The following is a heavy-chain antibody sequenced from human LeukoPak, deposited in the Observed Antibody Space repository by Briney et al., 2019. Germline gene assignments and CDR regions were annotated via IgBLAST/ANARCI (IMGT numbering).Heavy chain of an antibody. CDR2: IYWDGDK. Sequence: SGPTLVKPTQTLTLTSTFSGFSLSTSGVGVGWIRQPPGKALEWLALIYWDGDKRYSPSLKSRLTITKDTSKQVILTMTNMDPVDTGTYYCAQRYGSGWYFWGQGTLVTVSS. J-gene: IGHJ4*02. CDR1: GFSLSTSGVG. CDR3: AQRYGSGWYF. V-gene: IGHV2-5*02. D-gene: IGHD6-19*01.